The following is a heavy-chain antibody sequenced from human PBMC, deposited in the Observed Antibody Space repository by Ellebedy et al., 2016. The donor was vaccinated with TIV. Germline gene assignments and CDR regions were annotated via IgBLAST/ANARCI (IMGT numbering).Heavy chain of an antibody. CDR3: AREELRGAFDI. D-gene: IGHD1-7*01. J-gene: IGHJ3*02. Sequence: GGSLRLSXAASGFTFSSYGMHWVRQAPGKGLEWVAVISYDGSNKYYADSVKGRFTISRDNSKNTLYLQMNSLRAEDTAVYYCAREELRGAFDIWGQGTMVTVSS. CDR1: GFTFSSYG. V-gene: IGHV3-30*03. CDR2: ISYDGSNK.